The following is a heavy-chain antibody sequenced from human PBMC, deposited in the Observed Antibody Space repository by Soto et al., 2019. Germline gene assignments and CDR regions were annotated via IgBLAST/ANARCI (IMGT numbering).Heavy chain of an antibody. CDR3: ARDRGAYYYGSGSSNWFDP. V-gene: IGHV4-39*07. CDR2: IYYSGST. J-gene: IGHJ5*02. D-gene: IGHD3-10*01. CDR1: GGSISSSSYY. Sequence: SETLSLTCTVSGGSISSSSYYWGWIRQPPGKGLEWIGSIYYSGSTYYNPSLKSRVTISVDTSKNQFSLKLSSVTAADTAVYYCARDRGAYYYGSGSSNWFDPWGQGTLVTISS.